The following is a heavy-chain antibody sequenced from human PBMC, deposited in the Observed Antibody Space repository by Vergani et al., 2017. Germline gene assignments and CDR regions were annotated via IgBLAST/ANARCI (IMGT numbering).Heavy chain of an antibody. V-gene: IGHV3-48*01. CDR2: ISSSSSTI. Sequence: EVQPVESGGGLVQPGGSLRLSCAASGFTFSSYSMNWVRQAPGKGLEWVSYISSSSSTIYYADSVKGRFTISRDNAKNLLYLQMNSLRAEDTAVYYCARSGTYYYDSSGYEDDAFDIWGQGTMVTVSS. CDR3: ARSGTYYYDSSGYEDDAFDI. D-gene: IGHD3-22*01. J-gene: IGHJ3*02. CDR1: GFTFSSYS.